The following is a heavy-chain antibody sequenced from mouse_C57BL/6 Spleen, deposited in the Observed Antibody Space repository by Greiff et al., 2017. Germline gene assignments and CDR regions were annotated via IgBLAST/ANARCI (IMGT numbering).Heavy chain of an antibody. CDR2: ISYSGST. CDR3: ARGYDGAWFAY. D-gene: IGHD1-2*01. V-gene: IGHV3-1*01. Sequence: EVQRVESGPGMVKPSQSLSLTCTVTGYSITSGYDWHWIRHFPGNKLEWMGYISYSGSTNYNPSLKSRISITHDTSKNHFFLKLNSVTTEDTATYYCARGYDGAWFAYWGQGTLVTVSA. J-gene: IGHJ3*01. CDR1: GYSITSGYD.